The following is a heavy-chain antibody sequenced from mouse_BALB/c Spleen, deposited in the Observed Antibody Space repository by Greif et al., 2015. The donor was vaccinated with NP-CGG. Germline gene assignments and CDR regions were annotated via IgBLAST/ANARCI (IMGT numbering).Heavy chain of an antibody. Sequence: VQLQQSGAELVKPGTSVKLSCTASGFNIKDTYMHWVKQRPEQGLEWIGRIDPANGNTKYDPKFQGKATITADTSSNTAYLQLSSLTSEDTAVYYCARGDYGNYGYFDVWGAGTTVTVSS. CDR1: GFNIKDTY. CDR2: IDPANGNT. J-gene: IGHJ1*01. D-gene: IGHD2-1*01. V-gene: IGHV14-3*02. CDR3: ARGDYGNYGYFDV.